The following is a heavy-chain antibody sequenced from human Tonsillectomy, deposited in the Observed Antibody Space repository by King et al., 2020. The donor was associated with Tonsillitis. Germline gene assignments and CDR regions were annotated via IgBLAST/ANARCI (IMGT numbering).Heavy chain of an antibody. J-gene: IGHJ4*02. CDR2: VWYVGTIK. V-gene: IGHV3-33*08. CDR1: VFTFSHYG. D-gene: IGHD6-19*01. CDR3: ARDQGAGLDH. Sequence: VQLVESGGGVVQPGRSLRLSCVASVFTFSHYGIHWVRQAPGTGLELVTVVWYVGTIKYYADSVQGRFTISRDNSKNTVYLQMNSLRAEDTAVYYCARDQGAGLDHWGQGSPVTVSS.